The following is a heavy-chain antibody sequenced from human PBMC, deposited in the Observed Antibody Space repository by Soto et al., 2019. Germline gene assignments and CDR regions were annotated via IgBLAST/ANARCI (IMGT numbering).Heavy chain of an antibody. V-gene: IGHV3-23*01. J-gene: IGHJ5*02. D-gene: IGHD1-26*01. CDR3: AKSRWELLT. CDR1: GFTFSSYA. CDR2: MTASSGSGGSK. Sequence: GGSLRLSCAASGFTFSSYAMSWVRQAPGKGLEWVASMTASSGSGGSKFYADSVKGRFTISRDNSAHTLYLQMNSLRAEDTALYYCAKSRWELLTWGQGTLVTAPQ.